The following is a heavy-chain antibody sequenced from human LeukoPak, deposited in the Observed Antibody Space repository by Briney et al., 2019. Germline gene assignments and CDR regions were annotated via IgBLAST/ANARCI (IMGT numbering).Heavy chain of an antibody. CDR1: GFTFSSYW. CDR2: IKQDGSEK. CDR3: ARGRVTMVRGVITSAFDI. Sequence: GGSLRLSCAASGFTFSSYWMSWVRQAPGKGLEWVANIKQDGSEKYYVDSVKGRFTISRDNAKNSLYLQMNSLRAEDTAVYYCARGRVTMVRGVITSAFDIWGQGTMVTVSS. J-gene: IGHJ3*02. D-gene: IGHD3-10*01. V-gene: IGHV3-7*01.